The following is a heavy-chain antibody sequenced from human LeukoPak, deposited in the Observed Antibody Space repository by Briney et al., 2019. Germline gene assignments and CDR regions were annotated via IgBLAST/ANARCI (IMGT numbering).Heavy chain of an antibody. J-gene: IGHJ3*02. D-gene: IGHD3-3*01. Sequence: PGGSLRLSCAASGFTFSSYAMSWVRQAPGKGLEWVSAISGSGGSTYYADSVKGRFTISRDNSKNTLYLQMNSLRAEDTAVYYCAKDLIEASDRARITIFGVVIPAFDIWGQGTMVTVSS. CDR3: AKDLIEASDRARITIFGVVIPAFDI. CDR2: ISGSGGST. CDR1: GFTFSSYA. V-gene: IGHV3-23*01.